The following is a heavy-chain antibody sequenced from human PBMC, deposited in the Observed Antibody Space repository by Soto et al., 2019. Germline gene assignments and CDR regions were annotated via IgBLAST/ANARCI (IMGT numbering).Heavy chain of an antibody. V-gene: IGHV3-21*02. Sequence: EVQLVESGGGLVKPGESLILSCVASGFTFKNYNMNCVRQATGTGLEWVSSIGGSDTFTYYADSVKGRFTISRNNAKSSLFLQMNSLRVKDTAVYFCVRDGSLLGMTRWGQGTLVTVSS. CDR1: GFTFKNYN. J-gene: IGHJ4*02. CDR3: VRDGSLLGMTR. CDR2: IGGSDTFT. D-gene: IGHD3-10*01.